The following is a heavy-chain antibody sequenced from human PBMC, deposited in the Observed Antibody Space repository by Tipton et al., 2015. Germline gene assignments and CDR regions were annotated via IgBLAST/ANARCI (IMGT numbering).Heavy chain of an antibody. D-gene: IGHD5-24*01. CDR1: GGSVSTSNYY. Sequence: TLSLTCTVSGGSVSTSNYYWGWIRQPPGKGLEWIGYISYSGSTHYNPSFKSRVAISVDTSKNQFSLTLNSVTAADTAVYYCARDLEHGMDVWGQGTTVTVSS. V-gene: IGHV4-61*01. CDR2: ISYSGST. J-gene: IGHJ6*02. CDR3: ARDLEHGMDV.